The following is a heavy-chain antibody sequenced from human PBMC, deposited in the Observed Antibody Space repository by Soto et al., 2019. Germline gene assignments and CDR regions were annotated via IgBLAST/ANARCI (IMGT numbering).Heavy chain of an antibody. CDR3: ARHKSGSDWLDP. V-gene: IGHV4-39*01. Sequence: ETLSLTCTVSGGSISDISYCWGWIRQPPGKGLQWIGCMFYSGATYYNPSLKNRVTLSVDTSNNEFSLKLVSVTAADTAVYYCARHKSGSDWLDPWGQGTLVTVSS. CDR2: MFYSGAT. CDR1: GGSISDISYC. D-gene: IGHD2-15*01. J-gene: IGHJ5*02.